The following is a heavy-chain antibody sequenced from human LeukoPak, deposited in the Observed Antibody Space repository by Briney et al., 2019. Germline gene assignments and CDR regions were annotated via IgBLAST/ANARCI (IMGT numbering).Heavy chain of an antibody. Sequence: SETLSLTCAVSGGSISSGGYSWSWIRQPPGKGLEWIGYIYHSGSTYYNPSLKSRVTISVDRSKNQFSLKLSSVTAADTAVYYCARAHGDLDAFDIWGQGTMVTVSS. CDR3: ARAHGDLDAFDI. CDR2: IYHSGST. D-gene: IGHD7-27*01. V-gene: IGHV4-30-2*01. CDR1: GGSISSGGYS. J-gene: IGHJ3*02.